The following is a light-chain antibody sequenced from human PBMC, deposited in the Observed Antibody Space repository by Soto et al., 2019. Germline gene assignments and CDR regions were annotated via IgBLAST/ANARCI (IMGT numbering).Light chain of an antibody. Sequence: EIVMPQSPATASVSPGERATLSWRASQSVRSKLAWYQQKRGQAPRLLIYDASTRATGIPARFSGSGSETEFTLTISSLQSEDFAIYFCQQYDNWPRTFGQGTKVDIK. CDR3: QQYDNWPRT. V-gene: IGKV3-15*01. J-gene: IGKJ1*01. CDR2: DAS. CDR1: QSVRSK.